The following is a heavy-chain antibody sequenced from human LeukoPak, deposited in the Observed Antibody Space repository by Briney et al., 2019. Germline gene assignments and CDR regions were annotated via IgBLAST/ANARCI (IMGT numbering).Heavy chain of an antibody. Sequence: AGGSLRLSCAASGFTVSSNYMSWVRQAPGKGLEWVSVIYTGGSTYYADSVKGRFTISRDNSKNTLLLQMNSLRAEDTAVYYCARDFGYCSTTSCYDQWGQGTLVTVSS. D-gene: IGHD2-2*03. J-gene: IGHJ4*02. CDR1: GFTVSSNY. CDR2: IYTGGST. V-gene: IGHV3-53*01. CDR3: ARDFGYCSTTSCYDQ.